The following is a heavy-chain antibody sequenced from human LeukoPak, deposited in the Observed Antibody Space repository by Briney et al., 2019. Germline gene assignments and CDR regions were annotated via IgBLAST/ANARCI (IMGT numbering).Heavy chain of an antibody. CDR3: AGSRLSIAARPERVDY. CDR2: IYTSGSN. D-gene: IGHD6-6*01. J-gene: IGHJ4*02. V-gene: IGHV4-4*07. Sequence: SETQSLICTVSGGSISSYYWSWIRQPAGKGLEWIGRIYTSGSNNYNPSLKSRVTMSVDTSKNQFSLKLSSVNAADTAVYHCAGSRLSIAARPERVDYWGQGTLVTVSS. CDR1: GGSISSYY.